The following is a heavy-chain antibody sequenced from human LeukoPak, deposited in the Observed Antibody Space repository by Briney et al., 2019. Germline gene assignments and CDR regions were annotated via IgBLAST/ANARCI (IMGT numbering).Heavy chain of an antibody. J-gene: IGHJ4*02. D-gene: IGHD3-22*01. CDR1: GFTFTNYA. V-gene: IGHV3-23*01. Sequence: PGGSLRLSCAASGFTFTNYAMSWVRQAPGKGLEWVSGISGGGGSTYYADSVKGRSTISKDNSKNTLYLQMNSLRAEDTAVYYCAKAKWLLPLCDYWGQGTLVTVSS. CDR3: AKAKWLLPLCDY. CDR2: ISGGGGST.